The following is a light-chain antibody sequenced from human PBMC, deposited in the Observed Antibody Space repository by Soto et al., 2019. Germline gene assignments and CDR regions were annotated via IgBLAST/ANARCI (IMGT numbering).Light chain of an antibody. Sequence: EIVLTQSPAALSVSAGERVTLSCRASQGIGSTLAWYQQKPGQTPRLLIYDSSTRAIGIPARFSGSRSGTEFTLTINGLQSEDFAVYYCQRYNNWPLTFGGGTKVEIK. CDR3: QRYNNWPLT. V-gene: IGKV3-15*01. CDR2: DSS. J-gene: IGKJ4*01. CDR1: QGIGST.